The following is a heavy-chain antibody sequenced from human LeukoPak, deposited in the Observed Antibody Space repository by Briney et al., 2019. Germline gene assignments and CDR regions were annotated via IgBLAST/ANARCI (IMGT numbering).Heavy chain of an antibody. CDR1: GGTFSSYA. CDR2: IIPIFGTA. J-gene: IGHJ2*01. Sequence: SVKVSCKASGGTFSSYAISWVRQAPGQGLEWMGGIIPIFGTANYAQKFQGRVTMTRDTSTSTVYMELSSLRSEDTAVYYCARKNWGNWYXDLXGRGTXVTVS. CDR3: ARKNWGNWYXDL. V-gene: IGHV1-69*05. D-gene: IGHD7-27*01.